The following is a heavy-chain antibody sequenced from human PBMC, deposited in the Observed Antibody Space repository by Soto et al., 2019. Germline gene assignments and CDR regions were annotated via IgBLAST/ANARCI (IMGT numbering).Heavy chain of an antibody. CDR1: GFSLTTSGVG. Sequence: QITLNESGPTVVRPTETLTLTCRFSGFSLTTSGVGVGWIRQSPGKAPEWLALIYWDDDKRYSASLKSRLTSTNDTSKNQVVLTVSDLDPTATTTSYCAHRVLRTVFGLVTTTAIYFEIWGQGHTVAVSS. D-gene: IGHD3-3*01. V-gene: IGHV2-5*02. J-gene: IGHJ1*01. CDR3: AHRVLRTVFGLVTTTAIYFEI. CDR2: IYWDDDK.